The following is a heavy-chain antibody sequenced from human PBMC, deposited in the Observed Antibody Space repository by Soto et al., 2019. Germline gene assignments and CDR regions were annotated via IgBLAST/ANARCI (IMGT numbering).Heavy chain of an antibody. Sequence: ASVKVSCKASGYTFTSYGISWVRQAPGQGLEWMGWISAYNGNTNYAQKLQGRVTMTTDTSTSTAYMELRSLRSDDTAVYYCARDKGEKAVAGRSCIDYWGQGTLVTVSS. CDR2: ISAYNGNT. CDR3: ARDKGEKAVAGRSCIDY. CDR1: GYTFTSYG. V-gene: IGHV1-18*01. D-gene: IGHD6-19*01. J-gene: IGHJ4*02.